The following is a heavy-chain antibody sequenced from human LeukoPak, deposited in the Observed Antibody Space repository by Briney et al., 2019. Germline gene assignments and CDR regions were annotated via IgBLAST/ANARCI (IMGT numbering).Heavy chain of an antibody. CDR2: INTGGGST. CDR3: EREYHGGLFDY. J-gene: IGHJ4*02. D-gene: IGHD2-15*01. V-gene: IGHV1-46*01. CDR1: GYTFTHYY. Sequence: ASVKVSFMASGYTFTHYYIHWVRPAPGQGLAWMGMINTGGGSTAYAQKFQGRVTMTRDTSTSTVYMELRSLRSEDTAVYYCEREYHGGLFDYWGQGTLVTVSS.